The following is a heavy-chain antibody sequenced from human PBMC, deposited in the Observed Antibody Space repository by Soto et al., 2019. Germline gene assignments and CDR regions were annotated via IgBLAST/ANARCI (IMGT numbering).Heavy chain of an antibody. CDR1: GYTFTNYG. Sequence: QVQLVQSGGEVAKPGASVKVSCKASGYTFTNYGINWVRQTPGLGLEWMGWINVYNGKTNYAQKFQARVTMTTDTATNSVQMELRSLRSDDTAVYYCARGPDPTYFDYWGQGTLVIFSS. J-gene: IGHJ4*02. CDR3: ARGPDPTYFDY. V-gene: IGHV1-18*01. CDR2: INVYNGKT.